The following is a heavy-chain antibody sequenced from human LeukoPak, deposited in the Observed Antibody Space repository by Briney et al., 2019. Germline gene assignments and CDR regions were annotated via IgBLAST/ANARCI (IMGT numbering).Heavy chain of an antibody. CDR1: GFTFSNAW. V-gene: IGHV3-15*01. Sequence: GGSLRLSCAASGFTFSNAWMSWVRQAPGKGLEWVGRIKSKTDGGTTDYAAPVKGRFTISRDDSKNTLYLQMNSLKTEDTAVYYCTRGLNGITMFGVVMALDYWGQGTLVTVSS. J-gene: IGHJ4*02. CDR3: TRGLNGITMFGVVMALDY. D-gene: IGHD3-3*01. CDR2: IKSKTDGGTT.